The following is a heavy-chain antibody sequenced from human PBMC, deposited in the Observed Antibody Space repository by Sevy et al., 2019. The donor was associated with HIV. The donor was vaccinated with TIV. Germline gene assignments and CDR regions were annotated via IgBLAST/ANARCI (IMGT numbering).Heavy chain of an antibody. CDR2: ISAYNGNT. Sequence: ASVKVSCKTSGYTFTSYGVSWVRQAPGQGLEWMGWISAYNGNTNYAQKFQGRVTMTADTSTGTDYMELTSLTSDETAVYKCEREEGEQWFWTITEPNWFDPWGQGTLVTVSS. V-gene: IGHV1-18*01. D-gene: IGHD6-19*01. CDR3: EREEGEQWFWTITEPNWFDP. CDR1: GYTFTSYG. J-gene: IGHJ5*02.